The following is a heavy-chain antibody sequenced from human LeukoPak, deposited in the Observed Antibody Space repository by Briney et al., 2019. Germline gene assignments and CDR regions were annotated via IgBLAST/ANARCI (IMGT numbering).Heavy chain of an antibody. CDR1: GFIFSNYN. Sequence: GGSLRLSCVASGFIFSNYNMDWVRQAPGKGLEWVSYISSSSSTIYYADSVKGRFTISRDNAKNSLYLQMNSLRDEDTAVYYCARLTYGFWGQGTVVTVSS. D-gene: IGHD4-17*01. CDR3: ARLTYGF. J-gene: IGHJ4*02. CDR2: ISSSSSTI. V-gene: IGHV3-48*02.